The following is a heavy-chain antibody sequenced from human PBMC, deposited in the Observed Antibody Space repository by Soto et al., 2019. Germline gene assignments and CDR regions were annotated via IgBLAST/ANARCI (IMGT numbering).Heavy chain of an antibody. Sequence: SLRLSCAASGFTFDDYAMHWVRQAPGKGLEWVSDISWNSSSIDYADSVKGRFTISRDNAKNSLYLQMNSLRAEDTALYYCARGGYSGYDDGLTFDYWGQGTLVTVSS. CDR2: ISWNSSSI. V-gene: IGHV3-9*01. CDR1: GFTFDDYA. D-gene: IGHD5-12*01. CDR3: ARGGYSGYDDGLTFDY. J-gene: IGHJ4*02.